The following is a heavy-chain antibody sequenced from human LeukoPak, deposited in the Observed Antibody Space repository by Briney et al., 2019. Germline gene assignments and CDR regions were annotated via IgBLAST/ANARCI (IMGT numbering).Heavy chain of an antibody. V-gene: IGHV1-69*13. CDR1: GYTFTSYG. CDR2: IIPIFGTA. CDR3: ARDVPHGYSYGCDY. Sequence: GASVKVSCKASGYTFTSYGISWVRQAPGQGLGWMGGIIPIFGTANYAQKFQGRVTITADESTSTAYMELSSLRSEDTAVYYCARDVPHGYSYGCDYWGQGTLVTVSS. D-gene: IGHD5-18*01. J-gene: IGHJ4*02.